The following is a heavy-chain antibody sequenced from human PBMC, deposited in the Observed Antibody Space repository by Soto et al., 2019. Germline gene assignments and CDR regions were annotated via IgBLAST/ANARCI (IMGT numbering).Heavy chain of an antibody. V-gene: IGHV3-23*01. CDR2: ISGSGGST. D-gene: IGHD6-6*01. CDR3: AKAPIDYSSSPNFDY. Sequence: GGSLRLSCAASGFTFSSYAMSWVRQAPGEGLEWVSAISGSGGSTYYADYVKGRFTISRDNSKNTLYLQMNSLRAEDTAVYYCAKAPIDYSSSPNFDYWGQGTLVTVSS. CDR1: GFTFSSYA. J-gene: IGHJ4*02.